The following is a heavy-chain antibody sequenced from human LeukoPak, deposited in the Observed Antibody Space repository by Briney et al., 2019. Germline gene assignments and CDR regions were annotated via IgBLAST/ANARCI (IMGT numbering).Heavy chain of an antibody. CDR2: ISAYNGNT. Sequence: ASVKVSCKASGYTFTGYYMHWVRQAPGQGLEWMGWISAYNGNTNYAQKLQGRVTMTTDTSTSTAYMELRSLRSDDTAVYYCARATGGSPDDAFDIWGQGTMVTVSS. D-gene: IGHD1-14*01. CDR1: GYTFTGYY. J-gene: IGHJ3*02. CDR3: ARATGGSPDDAFDI. V-gene: IGHV1-18*04.